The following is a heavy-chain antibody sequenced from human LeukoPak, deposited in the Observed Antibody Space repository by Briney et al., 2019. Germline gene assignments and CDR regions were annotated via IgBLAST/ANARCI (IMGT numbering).Heavy chain of an antibody. V-gene: IGHV1-46*01. CDR1: GYTFTLYY. Sequence: GASVKVSCKASGYTFTLYYVHWVRQAPGQGLEWMGMISPSDGTTTYAQRFQGRVTMTRDMSTTTVYMDLRTLRYEDTAVYFCASEQRGALTGTFTRLFASSYTYYYMDVWGRGTMVTVSS. CDR3: ASEQRGALTGTFTRLFASSYTYYYMDV. CDR2: ISPSDGTT. J-gene: IGHJ6*03. D-gene: IGHD1-14*01.